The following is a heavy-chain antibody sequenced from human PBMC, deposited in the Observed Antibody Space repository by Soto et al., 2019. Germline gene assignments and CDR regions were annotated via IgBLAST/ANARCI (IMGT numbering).Heavy chain of an antibody. CDR1: GGTFSSYA. V-gene: IGHV1-69*01. D-gene: IGHD1-7*01. CDR3: ARDSDWNYKDYYYGMDV. CDR2: IIPIFGTA. Sequence: QVQLVQSGAEVKKPGSSVKVSCKASGGTFSSYAISWVRQAPGQGLEWMGGIIPIFGTANYAQKFQGRVTIPADESTSTAYMELSSLRSEDTAVYYCARDSDWNYKDYYYGMDVWGQGTTVTVSS. J-gene: IGHJ6*02.